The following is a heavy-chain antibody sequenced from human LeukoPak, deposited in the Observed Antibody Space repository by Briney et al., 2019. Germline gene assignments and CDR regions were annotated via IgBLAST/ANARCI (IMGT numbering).Heavy chain of an antibody. CDR1: GFAFSSYA. V-gene: IGHV3-23*01. CDR2: ISGSGGST. Sequence: GGSLRLSCAASGFAFSSYAMSRVRQAPGKGLEWVSAISGSGGSTYYADSVKGRFTISRDNSKNTLYLQMNSLRAEDTAVYYCARGHDYSNYVVGYWGQGTLVTVSS. J-gene: IGHJ4*02. D-gene: IGHD4-11*01. CDR3: ARGHDYSNYVVGY.